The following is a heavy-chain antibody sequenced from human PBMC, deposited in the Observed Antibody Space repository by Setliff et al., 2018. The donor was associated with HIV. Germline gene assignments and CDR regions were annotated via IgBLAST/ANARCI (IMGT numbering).Heavy chain of an antibody. CDR2: VYPGDSDA. D-gene: IGHD6-6*01. CDR3: ARPRFEYSASSGVYYFDY. CDR1: GYSFTNYW. V-gene: IGHV5-51*01. Sequence: GESLKISCKGSGYSFTNYWIGWVRQMPGKGLEWMGIVYPGDSDARYSPSFQGQVTISADKSTGTAYLQWSSLNASDTAMYYCARPRFEYSASSGVYYFDYWGQGTLVTVSS. J-gene: IGHJ4*02.